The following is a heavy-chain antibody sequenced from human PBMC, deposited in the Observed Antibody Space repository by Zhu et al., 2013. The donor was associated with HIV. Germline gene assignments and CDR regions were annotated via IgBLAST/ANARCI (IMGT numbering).Heavy chain of an antibody. CDR3: ARTLPGLPVYFHS. CDR2: ISNSGTTK. J-gene: IGHJ4*02. CDR1: GFTFATYG. D-gene: IGHD7-27*01. V-gene: IGHV3-23*01. Sequence: EVQLLESGGALVQPGGSLRISCVASGFTFATYGMAWVRQVPGKGLDWVSGISNSGTTKYYADSVKGRFTISRDNSKDTLDLQMDRLRVEDTAIYYCARTLPGLPVYFHSWGQGTLVTAST.